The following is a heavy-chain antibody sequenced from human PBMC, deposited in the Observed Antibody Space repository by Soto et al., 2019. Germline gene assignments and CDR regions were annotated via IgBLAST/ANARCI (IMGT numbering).Heavy chain of an antibody. Sequence: QLQLQEWGPGLVKPSETLSLTCTVSGGSISSSSYYWGWIRQPPGKGLEWIGSMYYSGSTYYNPSLKCRVTVSVDTSKNQFPLKLSSVTAADTAVYYCARDREDSSGYNLDYWGQGTLVTVSS. V-gene: IGHV4-39*02. J-gene: IGHJ4*02. CDR1: GGSISSSSYY. CDR3: ARDREDSSGYNLDY. CDR2: MYYSGST. D-gene: IGHD3-22*01.